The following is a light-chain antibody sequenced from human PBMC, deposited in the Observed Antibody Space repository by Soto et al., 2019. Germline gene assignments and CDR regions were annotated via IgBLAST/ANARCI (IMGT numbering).Light chain of an antibody. V-gene: IGKV3-20*01. CDR1: QSVSSSY. Sequence: EVVLTQSPGTLSLSPGERATLSCTASQSVSSSYLAWYQQKPGQAPRLLIYGASSRATGISDRFSGSGSGTDFTLTIIRLEPEDFAVYYCQQYGSSPPYTFGQGTKLEIK. CDR2: GAS. J-gene: IGKJ2*01. CDR3: QQYGSSPPYT.